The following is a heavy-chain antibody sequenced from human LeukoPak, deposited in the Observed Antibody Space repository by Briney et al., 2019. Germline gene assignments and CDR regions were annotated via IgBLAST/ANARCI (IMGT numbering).Heavy chain of an antibody. CDR1: GYTFTSYG. Sequence: ASVKVSCKASGYTFTSYGISWVRQAPGQGLEWMGWISTYNGDTNYAQKLQGRVTMTTDTSTNTAYMELRSLRSDDTAVYYCAREGLGELTLDYWGRGTLVTVSS. D-gene: IGHD3-16*01. J-gene: IGHJ4*02. CDR2: ISTYNGDT. V-gene: IGHV1-18*01. CDR3: AREGLGELTLDY.